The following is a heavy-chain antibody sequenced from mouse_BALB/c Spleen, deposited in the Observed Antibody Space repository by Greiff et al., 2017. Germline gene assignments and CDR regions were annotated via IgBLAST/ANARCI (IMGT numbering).Heavy chain of an antibody. D-gene: IGHD2-14*01. J-gene: IGHJ1*01. CDR2: INSNGGST. CDR3: ARAGRYDWYFDV. V-gene: IGHV5-6-3*01. CDR1: GFTFSSYG. Sequence: EVMLVESGGGLVQPGGSLKLSCAASGFTFSSYGMSWVRQTPDKRLELVATINSNGGSTYYPDSVKGRFTISRDNAKNTLYLQMSSLKSEDTAMYYCARAGRYDWYFDVWGAGTTVTVSS.